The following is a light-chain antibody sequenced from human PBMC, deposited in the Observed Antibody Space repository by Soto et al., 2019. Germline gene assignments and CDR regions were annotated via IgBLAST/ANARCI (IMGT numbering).Light chain of an antibody. CDR2: SAS. CDR3: QQANSCPLT. Sequence: DIQMTQSPSSVSASVGDRVTITCRASQGFSTWLAWYRRKPGRAPELLIYSASSLHSGVTSRFSGSGSGTDFTLTISSLQPEDFATYYCQQANSCPLTFGGGTEVEIK. V-gene: IGKV1-12*01. CDR1: QGFSTW. J-gene: IGKJ4*01.